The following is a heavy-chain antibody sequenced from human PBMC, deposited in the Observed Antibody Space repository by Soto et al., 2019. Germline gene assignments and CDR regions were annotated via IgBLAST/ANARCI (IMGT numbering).Heavy chain of an antibody. CDR3: ARPYYDILTSSYYYGMDV. J-gene: IGHJ6*02. D-gene: IGHD3-9*01. Sequence: GGSLRLSCAASGFTFSSYAMHWVRQAPGKGLEWVAVISYDGSNKYYADSVKGRFTISRDNSKNTLYLQMNSLRAEDTAVYYCARPYYDILTSSYYYGMDVWGQGTTVTVSS. CDR1: GFTFSSYA. CDR2: ISYDGSNK. V-gene: IGHV3-30-3*01.